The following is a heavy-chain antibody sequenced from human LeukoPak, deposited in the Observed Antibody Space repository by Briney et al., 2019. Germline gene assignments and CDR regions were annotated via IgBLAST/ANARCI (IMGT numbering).Heavy chain of an antibody. CDR3: ATSYDYSNYGLPWLGS. D-gene: IGHD4-11*01. Sequence: SVKVSCKASGGTFSSYAISWVRQAPGQGLEWMGGIIPIFGTANYAQKFQGRVTITADESTSTAYMELSSLRSEDTAVYYCATSYDYSNYGLPWLGSWGQGTLVTVSS. J-gene: IGHJ5*01. V-gene: IGHV1-69*13. CDR1: GGTFSSYA. CDR2: IIPIFGTA.